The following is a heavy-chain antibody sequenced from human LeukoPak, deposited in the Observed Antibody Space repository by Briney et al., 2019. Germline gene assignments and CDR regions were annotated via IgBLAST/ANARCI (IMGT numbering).Heavy chain of an antibody. D-gene: IGHD3/OR15-3a*01. Sequence: GGSLRLSCAASGFTFNNAWMSWVRQAPGKGLEWVGRIKRKGDDGTIDYAAPVKGRFTISRDDSKNTSYLQMNSLKSEDTAVYYCTAGTGRSDFDYWGQGTLVTVSS. CDR1: GFTFNNAW. CDR2: IKRKGDDGTI. V-gene: IGHV3-15*01. CDR3: TAGTGRSDFDY. J-gene: IGHJ4*02.